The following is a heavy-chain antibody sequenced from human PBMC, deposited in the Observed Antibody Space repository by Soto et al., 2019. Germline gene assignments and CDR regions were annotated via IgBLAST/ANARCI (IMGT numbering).Heavy chain of an antibody. CDR2: IHYSGST. V-gene: IGHV4-31*03. J-gene: IGHJ4*01. CDR1: GGSISNGGYY. D-gene: IGHD3-10*01. CDR3: ARVRGSGSYAAYYFDS. Sequence: LSLTFTVSGGSISNGGYYWNWVRQHPGKGLEWIGYIHYSGSTWYNPSLESRVTISVDTSKDQFSLKLRSVTAADTAVYYCARVRGSGSYAAYYFDSWGQGTLVTVSS.